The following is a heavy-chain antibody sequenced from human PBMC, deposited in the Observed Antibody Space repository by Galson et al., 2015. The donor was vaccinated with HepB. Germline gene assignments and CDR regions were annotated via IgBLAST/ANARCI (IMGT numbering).Heavy chain of an antibody. CDR3: AKEGGYSDLTALDY. V-gene: IGHV3-30*18. CDR2: ISYDGSNK. J-gene: IGHJ4*02. CDR1: GFTFSSYG. Sequence: SLRLSCAASGFTFSSYGMHWVRQAPGKGLEWVAVISYDGSNKYYADSVKGRFTISRDNSKNTLYLQMNSLRAEDTAVYYCAKEGGYSDLTALDYWGQGTLVTVSS. D-gene: IGHD5-12*01.